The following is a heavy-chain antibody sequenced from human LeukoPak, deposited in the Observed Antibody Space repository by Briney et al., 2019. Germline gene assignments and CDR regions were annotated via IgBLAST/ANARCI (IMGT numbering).Heavy chain of an antibody. V-gene: IGHV1-2*02. CDR1: VYTFTVFY. J-gene: IGHJ4*02. CDR2: INPNSGGA. D-gene: IGHD3-10*01. Sequence: ASVTVSCKASVYTFTVFYMHWVRQAPGQGLEWMGWINPNSGGANYAQKFQGRVTMTRDTSINTAYMELSSLRSDDTAVYYCAREEVSVISDTCCSGLGYWGQGTLVTVSS. CDR3: AREEVSVISDTCCSGLGY.